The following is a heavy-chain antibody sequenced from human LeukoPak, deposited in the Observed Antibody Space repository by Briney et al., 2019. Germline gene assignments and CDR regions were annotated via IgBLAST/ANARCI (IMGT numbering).Heavy chain of an antibody. CDR1: GYTFTGYY. CDR3: ARVKQQRGPLLGY. Sequence: ASVKVSCKASGYTFTGYYMHWVRQAPGQGLEWMGWINPNSGGTNYAQKFQGWVTMTRDTSISTAYMELSRLRSDDTAVHYCARVKQQRGPLLGYWGQGTLVTVSS. V-gene: IGHV1-2*04. J-gene: IGHJ4*02. CDR2: INPNSGGT. D-gene: IGHD6-13*01.